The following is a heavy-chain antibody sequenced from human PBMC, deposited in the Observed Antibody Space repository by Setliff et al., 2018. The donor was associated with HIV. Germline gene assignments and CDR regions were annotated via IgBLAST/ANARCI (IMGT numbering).Heavy chain of an antibody. V-gene: IGHV4-39*01. CDR1: GGSISSYDYN. D-gene: IGHD1-26*01. CDR2: IYYTGRT. Sequence: KPSETLSLTCTVSGGSISSYDYNWGWIRQPPGKGLEWIANIYYTGRTYYNPSLKSRVTISVDTSKNQFSLKVTSLTAADTAVYYCARYRRGAEWFDPWGQGTLVIVSS. J-gene: IGHJ5*02. CDR3: ARYRRGAEWFDP.